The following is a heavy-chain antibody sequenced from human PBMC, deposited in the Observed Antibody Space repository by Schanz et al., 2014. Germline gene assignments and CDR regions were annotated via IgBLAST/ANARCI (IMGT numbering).Heavy chain of an antibody. D-gene: IGHD3-16*02. V-gene: IGHV4-59*13. J-gene: IGHJ5*02. Sequence: QVQLQESGPGQVRPSETLSLTCPVSGSDIRGFHWSWIRQSPGKGLEWIGYIAYSGSTNYNPSLQSRVTSALDTSQRHFSLRLTSVSSAGTAMYSCARGGRNSYSFTSRFDAWGQGTLVAVSS. CDR2: IAYSGST. CDR3: ARGGRNSYSFTSRFDA. CDR1: GSDIRGFH.